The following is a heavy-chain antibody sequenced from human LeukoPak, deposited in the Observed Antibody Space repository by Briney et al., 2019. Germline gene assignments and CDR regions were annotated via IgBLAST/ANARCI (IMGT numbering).Heavy chain of an antibody. CDR3: ARVGYYDSSGYRAFDI. V-gene: IGHV4-39*07. J-gene: IGHJ3*02. CDR1: GGSISSYY. Sequence: SETLSLTCTVSGGSISSYYWGWIRQPPGKGLEWIGSIYHSGSTYYNPSLKSRVTISVDTSKNQFSLKLSSVTAADTAVYYCARVGYYDSSGYRAFDIWGQGTMVTVSS. CDR2: IYHSGST. D-gene: IGHD3-22*01.